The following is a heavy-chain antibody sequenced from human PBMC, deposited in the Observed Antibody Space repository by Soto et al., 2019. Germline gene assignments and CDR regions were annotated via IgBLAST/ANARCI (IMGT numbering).Heavy chain of an antibody. CDR3: ARAYCSSTSCRRYYYYYYGMDV. D-gene: IGHD2-2*01. Sequence: SVKVSCKASGGTFSSYAISCVRQAPGQGLEWMGGIIPIFGTANYAQKFQGRVTITADESTSTAYMELSSLRSEDTAVYYCARAYCSSTSCRRYYYYYYGMDVWGQGTTVTVSS. V-gene: IGHV1-69*13. J-gene: IGHJ6*02. CDR2: IIPIFGTA. CDR1: GGTFSSYA.